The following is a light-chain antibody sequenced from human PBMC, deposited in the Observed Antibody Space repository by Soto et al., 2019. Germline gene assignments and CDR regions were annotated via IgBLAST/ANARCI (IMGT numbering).Light chain of an antibody. J-gene: IGLJ1*01. CDR3: QSYDSSLSGPYV. CDR1: SSNIGAGYD. V-gene: IGLV1-40*01. CDR2: GNS. Sequence: QSVLTQPPSVSGAPGQRVTISCTGSSSNIGAGYDVHWYQQLPGTAPKLLIYGNSNRPSGVPDRFSGSKSGTSASLAITGLQAEDEADYYGQSYDSSLSGPYVFGPGTKLTVL.